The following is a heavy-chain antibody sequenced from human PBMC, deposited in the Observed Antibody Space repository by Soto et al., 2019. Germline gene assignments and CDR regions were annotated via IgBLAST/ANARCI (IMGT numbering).Heavy chain of an antibody. CDR2: INPSAGST. V-gene: IGHV1-46*01. CDR1: GHTFSTYS. J-gene: IGHJ4*02. CDR3: ARALAAIAIHQFYFDY. Sequence: ASVKVSCKASGHTFSTYSLHWVRQAPGQGLEWVGLINPSAGSTTYAQKFQGRVTMTRDASTSTIYMELSSLRSEDTAVYYCARALAAIAIHQFYFDYWGQETLVTVSS. D-gene: IGHD6-13*01.